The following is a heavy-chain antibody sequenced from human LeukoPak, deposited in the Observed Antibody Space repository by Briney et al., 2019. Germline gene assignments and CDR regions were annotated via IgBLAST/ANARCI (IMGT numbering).Heavy chain of an antibody. CDR3: ATADKWEPLDY. CDR2: FDPEDGEP. CDR1: GNSLSETS. V-gene: IGHV1-24*01. J-gene: IGHJ4*02. D-gene: IGHD1-26*01. Sequence: ASVKVSCQVSGNSLSETSIHWVRQAPGQWLEWMGGFDPEDGEPIFAQRFQGRCSMTEDTSTDTAYMELSSLRPEDTAVYYCATADKWEPLDYWGQGTLVTVSS.